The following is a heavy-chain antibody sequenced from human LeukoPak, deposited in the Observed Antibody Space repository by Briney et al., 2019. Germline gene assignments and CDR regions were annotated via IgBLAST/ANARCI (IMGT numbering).Heavy chain of an antibody. CDR1: GGSISSYY. CDR3: ARERGALRGDAFDI. CDR2: IYTSGST. J-gene: IGHJ3*02. Sequence: SETLSLTCTVSGGSISSYYWSWIRQPAGKGLEWIGRIYTSGSTNYNPSLESRVTMSVETSKNQFSLKLSSVTAADTAVYYCARERGALRGDAFDIWGQGIMVTVSS. V-gene: IGHV4-4*07. D-gene: IGHD4-17*01.